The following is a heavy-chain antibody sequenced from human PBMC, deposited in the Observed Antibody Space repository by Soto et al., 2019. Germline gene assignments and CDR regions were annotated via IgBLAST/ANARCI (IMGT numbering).Heavy chain of an antibody. D-gene: IGHD3-10*01. J-gene: IGHJ4*02. CDR1: GFTFSTSG. V-gene: IGHV3-7*01. CDR3: AAGFPPDY. CDR2: INGDGSEE. Sequence: EVQLVESGGVLVQPGGSLRVSCAASGFTFSTSGMNWVRQAPGKGLEWVANINGDGSEEYYVDSVRGRFTISRDNVKNSLFLQMNSLRAEDTALYYCAAGFPPDYWGQGTLVTVSS.